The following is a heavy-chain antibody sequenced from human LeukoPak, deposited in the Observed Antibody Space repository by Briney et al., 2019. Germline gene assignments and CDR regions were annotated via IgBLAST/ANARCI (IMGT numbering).Heavy chain of an antibody. CDR1: GGSFSGYY. CDR3: ARGHYCSSTSCYRFPFDY. J-gene: IGHJ4*02. V-gene: IGHV4-34*01. Sequence: SETLSLTCAVYGGSFSGYYWSWIRQPPGKGLEWIGEINHSGSTNYNPSLKSRVTISVDTSKNQFSLKLSSVTAADTAVYYCARGHYCSSTSCYRFPFDYWGQGTLVTVSS. CDR2: INHSGST. D-gene: IGHD2-2*02.